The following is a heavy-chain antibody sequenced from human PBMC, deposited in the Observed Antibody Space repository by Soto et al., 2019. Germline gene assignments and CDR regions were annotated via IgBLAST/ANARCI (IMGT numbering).Heavy chain of an antibody. CDR1: GFTFSSYA. D-gene: IGHD5-18*01. CDR3: ARALGEIQLWLRIDY. Sequence: QVQLVESGGGVVQPGRSLRLSCAASGFTFSSYAMHWVRQAPGKGLEWVAVISYDGSNKYYADSVKGRFTISRDNSKNTLYLKMNSLRAEDTAVYYCARALGEIQLWLRIDYWGQGTLVTVSS. CDR2: ISYDGSNK. J-gene: IGHJ4*02. V-gene: IGHV3-30-3*01.